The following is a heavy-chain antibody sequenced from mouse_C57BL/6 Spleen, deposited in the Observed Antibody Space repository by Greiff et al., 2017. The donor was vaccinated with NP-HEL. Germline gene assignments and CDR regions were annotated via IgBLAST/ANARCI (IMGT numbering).Heavy chain of an antibody. Sequence: VQLKESGPGLVKPSQSLSLTCSVTGYSITSGYYWNWIRQFPGNKLEWMGYISYDGSNNYNPSLKNRISITRDTSKNQFFLKLNSVTTEDTATYYCASLFHAMDYWGQGTSVTVSS. CDR2: ISYDGSN. CDR3: ASLFHAMDY. J-gene: IGHJ4*01. CDR1: GYSITSGYY. D-gene: IGHD6-5*01. V-gene: IGHV3-6*01.